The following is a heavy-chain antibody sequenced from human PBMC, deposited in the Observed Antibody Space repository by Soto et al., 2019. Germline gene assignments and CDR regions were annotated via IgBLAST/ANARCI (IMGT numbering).Heavy chain of an antibody. CDR2: IYYSGST. J-gene: IGHJ4*02. D-gene: IGHD6-19*01. CDR3: ARVRDQWLGPTNFDY. CDR1: GGSISSSSYY. Sequence: SETLSLTCTVSGGSISSSSYYWGWIRQPPGKGLEWIGSIYYSGSTYYNPSLKSRVTISVDTSKNQFSLKLSSVTAADTAVYYCARVRDQWLGPTNFDYWGQGTLVTVSS. V-gene: IGHV4-39*01.